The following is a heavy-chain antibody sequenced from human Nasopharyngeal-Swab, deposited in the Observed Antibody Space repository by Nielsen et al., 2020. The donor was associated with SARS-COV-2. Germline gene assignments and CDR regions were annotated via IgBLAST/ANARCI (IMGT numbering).Heavy chain of an antibody. V-gene: IGHV4-34*01. D-gene: IGHD3/OR15-3a*01. J-gene: IGHJ6*02. CDR2: INHSGST. CDR3: ASGPFGPGDSYYYYGLDV. Sequence: WIRQPPGKGLEWIGEINHSGSTNYNPSLKSRVTISVDTSKNQFSLKLSSVTAADTAVYYCASGPFGPGDSYYYYGLDVWGQGTTVTVSS.